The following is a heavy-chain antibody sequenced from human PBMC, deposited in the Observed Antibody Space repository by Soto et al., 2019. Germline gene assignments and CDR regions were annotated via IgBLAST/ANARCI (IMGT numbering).Heavy chain of an antibody. CDR2: LSPLKGRT. D-gene: IGHD4-17*01. Sequence: QVPLVQSGPDLKRPGASMKVSCKASGYTFTSYGISWVRQAPGQGLEWMAWLSPLKGRTQYSQKAQGRVTLSTDTSSNTAYMEMTTLRVDDTAVYYCAMDYGDRPEYFKHWGQGTLVTVS. J-gene: IGHJ1*01. CDR1: GYTFTSYG. CDR3: AMDYGDRPEYFKH. V-gene: IGHV1-18*04.